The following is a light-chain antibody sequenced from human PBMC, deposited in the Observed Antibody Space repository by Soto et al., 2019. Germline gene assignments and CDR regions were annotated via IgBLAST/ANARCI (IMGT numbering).Light chain of an antibody. CDR2: GSN. J-gene: IGLJ3*02. CDR3: AVWDDGLDAWM. CDR1: RSKIGINS. Sequence: QSVLTQSPSASGTTGQRVTMSCSCSRSKIGINSVSWYQQLPVTGPKLLIYGSNERHLGVPDRFSGSKSGTSASLAISRLQSEDEAHYFCAVWDDGLDAWMFGGGTKLTVL. V-gene: IGLV1-44*01.